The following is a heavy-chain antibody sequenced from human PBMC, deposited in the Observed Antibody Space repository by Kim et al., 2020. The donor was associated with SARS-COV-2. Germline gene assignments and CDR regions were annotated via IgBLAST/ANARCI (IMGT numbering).Heavy chain of an antibody. CDR2: ISYDGSNK. CDR3: ASPTDYGDYFPFDY. V-gene: IGHV3-30-3*01. Sequence: GGSLRLSCAASGFTFSSYAMHWVRQAPGKGLEWVAVISYDGSNKYYADSVKGRFTISRDNSKNTLYLQMNSLRAEDTAVYYCASPTDYGDYFPFDYWGQGTLVTVSS. D-gene: IGHD4-17*01. J-gene: IGHJ4*02. CDR1: GFTFSSYA.